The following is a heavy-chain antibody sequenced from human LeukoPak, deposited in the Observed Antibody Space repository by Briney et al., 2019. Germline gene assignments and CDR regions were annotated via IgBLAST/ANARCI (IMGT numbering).Heavy chain of an antibody. D-gene: IGHD1-26*01. CDR3: ARAVGGVDY. CDR2: INPDGSGK. V-gene: IGHV3-7*01. Sequence: GGSLRLSCEASGFTLSTYWMNWVRQVPGKGLDWVANINPDGSGKRYVDSVKGRFTIARDNADNSLSLQMNSLRAEDTAVYYCARAVGGVDYWGKGTRVTVP. CDR1: GFTLSTYW. J-gene: IGHJ4*02.